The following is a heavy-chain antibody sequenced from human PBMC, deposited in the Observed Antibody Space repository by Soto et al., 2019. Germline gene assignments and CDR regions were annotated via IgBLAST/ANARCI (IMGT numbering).Heavy chain of an antibody. CDR3: TREYCRGDRCYGPDY. D-gene: IGHD2-21*02. J-gene: IGHJ4*02. V-gene: IGHV1-18*01. Sequence: QVQLVQSGTEVKNPGASVKVSCRTSGYTFRALGISWVRQAPGQGLEWMGWISTSNGDTKYAQRLQGRITLSTDTSTTTAYMELRSLTSDDTAVYFCTREYCRGDRCYGPDYWGQGTLVTVSS. CDR1: GYTFRALG. CDR2: ISTSNGDT.